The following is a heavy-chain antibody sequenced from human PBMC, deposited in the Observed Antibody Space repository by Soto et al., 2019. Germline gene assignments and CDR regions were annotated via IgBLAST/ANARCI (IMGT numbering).Heavy chain of an antibody. D-gene: IGHD5-12*01. CDR3: ARGVATIGP. CDR1: GDSISSYY. J-gene: IGHJ5*02. V-gene: IGHV4-59*01. Sequence: SETLSLTCPVSGDSISSYYWNWIRQPPGKGLEWIGYIYYSGSTNYNPSLKSRVTISVDTPKNQFSLKLTSVTAADTAVYYCARGVATIGPWGQGTLVTVSS. CDR2: IYYSGST.